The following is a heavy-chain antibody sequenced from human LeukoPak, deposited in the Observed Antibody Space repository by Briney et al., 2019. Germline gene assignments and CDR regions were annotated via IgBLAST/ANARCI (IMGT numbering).Heavy chain of an antibody. V-gene: IGHV4-38-2*01. J-gene: IGHJ4*02. CDR2: IYYSGNT. CDR3: ARVRAAAVPYYFDY. CDR1: GFTFSSYA. D-gene: IGHD6-13*01. Sequence: PGGSLRLSCAASGFTFSSYAMSWVRQAPGKGLEWIGSIYYSGNTYYNASLKSQVSISIDTSKNQFSLKLTSVTAADTAMYYCARVRAAAVPYYFDYWGRGTLVTVSS.